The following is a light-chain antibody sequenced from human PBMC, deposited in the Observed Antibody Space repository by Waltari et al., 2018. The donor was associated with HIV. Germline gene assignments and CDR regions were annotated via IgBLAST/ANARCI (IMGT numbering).Light chain of an antibody. CDR2: GAS. J-gene: IGKJ3*01. CDR1: QSVSSN. CDR3: QQYNNWHT. Sequence: TLSVSPGERATLSCRASQSVSSNLAWYQQKPGQAPRLLIYGASTRAAGVPARFSGSGSGTEFTLTISSLQSEDFAVYYCQQYNNWHTFGPGTKVDIK. V-gene: IGKV3-15*01.